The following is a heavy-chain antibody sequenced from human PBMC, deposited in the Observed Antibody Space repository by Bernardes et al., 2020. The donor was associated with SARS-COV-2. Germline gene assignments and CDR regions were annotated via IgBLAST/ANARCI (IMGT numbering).Heavy chain of an antibody. CDR1: GYSFTSYW. CDR3: ARLFSGDGYSESYYYYGMDV. Sequence: GESLKISCKGSGYSFTSYWIGWVRQMPGKGLEWMGIIYPGDSDTRYSPSFQGQVTISADKSISTAYLQWSSLKASDTAMYYCARLFSGDGYSESYYYYGMDVWGQGTTVTVSS. D-gene: IGHD5-18*01. V-gene: IGHV5-51*01. CDR2: IYPGDSDT. J-gene: IGHJ6*02.